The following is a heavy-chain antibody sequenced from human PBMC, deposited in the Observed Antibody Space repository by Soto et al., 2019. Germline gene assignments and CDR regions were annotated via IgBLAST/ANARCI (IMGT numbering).Heavy chain of an antibody. J-gene: IGHJ6*02. CDR3: VSRLGYGYAMDV. CDR2: IYYNGNT. D-gene: IGHD5-12*01. CDR1: GDSISSGGYY. Sequence: QLQLQESGPGLVKPSEILSLTCTVSGDSISSGGYYWGWIRQPPGKGLEWIGSIYYNGNTYYNPSLKSRVTISRDTSRNQFSLRLSSLTAADTAVYYCVSRLGYGYAMDVWGQGTTVTVSS. V-gene: IGHV4-39*01.